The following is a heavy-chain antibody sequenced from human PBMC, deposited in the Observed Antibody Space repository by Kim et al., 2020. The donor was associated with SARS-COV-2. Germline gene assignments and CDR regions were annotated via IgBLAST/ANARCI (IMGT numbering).Heavy chain of an antibody. D-gene: IGHD2-15*01. Sequence: SETLSLTCAVYGGSFSGYYWSWIRQPPGKGLEWIGEINHSGSTNYNPSLKSRVTISVDTSKNQFSLKLSSVTAADAAVYYCARGRYCSGGSCSQMGSWFDPWGQGNLVTVSS. CDR2: INHSGST. V-gene: IGHV4-34*01. CDR1: GGSFSGYY. J-gene: IGHJ5*02. CDR3: ARGRYCSGGSCSQMGSWFDP.